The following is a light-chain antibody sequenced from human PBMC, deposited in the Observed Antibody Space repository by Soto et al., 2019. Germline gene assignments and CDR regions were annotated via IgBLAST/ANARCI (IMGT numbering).Light chain of an antibody. J-gene: IGKJ5*01. V-gene: IGKV3D-15*02. Sequence: EIVMKQSPATLSVSTGESATLSCRASQSVSSNLAWHQQKPGQAPRILMYDASTRATGISARFSGSGSGTDFTLTISRLEPEDFALYYCQQYGISPITFGQGTRLEIK. CDR2: DAS. CDR1: QSVSSN. CDR3: QQYGISPIT.